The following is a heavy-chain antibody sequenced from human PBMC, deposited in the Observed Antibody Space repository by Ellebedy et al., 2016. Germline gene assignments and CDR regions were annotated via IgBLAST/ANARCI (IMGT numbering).Heavy chain of an antibody. CDR3: ASFGIDWQGDY. V-gene: IGHV3-74*01. CDR2: IDNDGSYT. J-gene: IGHJ4*02. Sequence: GESLKISCAASGFTFSSYWMHWVRQAPGKGLVWVSRIDNDGSYTGYADSVKGRFTMSRDNAKKPLYLQMNRLRAEDTAVYYCASFGIDWQGDYWGQGTLVTVSS. D-gene: IGHD3-9*01. CDR1: GFTFSSYW.